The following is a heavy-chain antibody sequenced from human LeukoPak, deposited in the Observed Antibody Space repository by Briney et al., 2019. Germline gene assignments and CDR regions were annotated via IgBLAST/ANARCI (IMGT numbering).Heavy chain of an antibody. Sequence: GGSLRLSCAASGFTFSSYWMHWVRQAPGKGLVWVSRIKSDGSNTNYADSVKGRFTISRDNSKNTLYLQMNSLRAEDTAVYYCASPYNSRWYELCYWGQGTLVTVSS. CDR1: GFTFSSYW. CDR2: IKSDGSNT. D-gene: IGHD6-13*01. J-gene: IGHJ4*02. CDR3: ASPYNSRWYELCY. V-gene: IGHV3-74*01.